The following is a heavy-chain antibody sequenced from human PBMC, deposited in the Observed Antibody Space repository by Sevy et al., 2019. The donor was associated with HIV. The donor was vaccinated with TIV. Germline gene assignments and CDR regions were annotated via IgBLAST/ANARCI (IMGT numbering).Heavy chain of an antibody. V-gene: IGHV4-39*01. CDR1: GASISSSGYY. CDR2: INYSGIT. J-gene: IGHJ4*02. Sequence: SETLSLTCTVSGASISSSGYYWGWIRQPPGKGLEWIASINYSGITFYNPSLKSRVTISADTSKNQFSLRLSPVTAADSSIYFCVGPKLTYTNGWNYLDYWGQGTVVTVSS. CDR3: VGPKLTYTNGWNYLDY. D-gene: IGHD6-25*01.